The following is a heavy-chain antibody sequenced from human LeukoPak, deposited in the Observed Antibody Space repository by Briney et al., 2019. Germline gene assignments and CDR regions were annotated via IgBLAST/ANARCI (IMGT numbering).Heavy chain of an antibody. CDR2: IYYSGSNSGST. J-gene: IGHJ2*01. CDR1: GGSFTSYC. D-gene: IGHD1-26*01. CDR3: ARRAIVDWYFDL. Sequence: SETLSLTCTMSGGSFTSYCWSWIRQPPGKGLEWIGYIYYSGSNSGSTNYHPSLKSRVTISLDTSKNLYSLKLRSVTAADTAVYYCARRAIVDWYFDLWGRGTLVTVSS. V-gene: IGHV4-59*01.